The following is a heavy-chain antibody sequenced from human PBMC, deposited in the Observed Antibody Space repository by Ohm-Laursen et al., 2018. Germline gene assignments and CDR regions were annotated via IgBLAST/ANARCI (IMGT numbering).Heavy chain of an antibody. CDR3: ASYYGGYDP. CDR2: IGRGGNG. V-gene: IGHV3-53*01. CDR1: GFSVSTNY. J-gene: IGHJ5*02. Sequence: SLRLSCSASGFSVSTNYMNWARQAPGKGLEWVSEIGRGGNGYYEESVNGRLTISRDNTKNTLYLQMNNLRAEDSAVYYCASYYGGYDPWGQGTLVTVSS. D-gene: IGHD4-23*01.